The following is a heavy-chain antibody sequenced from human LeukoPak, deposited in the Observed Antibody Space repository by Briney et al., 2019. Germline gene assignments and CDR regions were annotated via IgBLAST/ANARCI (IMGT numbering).Heavy chain of an antibody. CDR1: GGSISSYY. V-gene: IGHV4-4*07. Sequence: PSETLSLTCTVSGGSISSYYWSWIRQPAGKGLEWIGRIYTSGSTNYNPSLKSRVTISVDTSKNQFSLKLSSVTAADTAVYYCARDGDCSGGSCYSEYFDYWGQGTLVTVSS. CDR3: ARDGDCSGGSCYSEYFDY. D-gene: IGHD2-15*01. CDR2: IYTSGST. J-gene: IGHJ4*02.